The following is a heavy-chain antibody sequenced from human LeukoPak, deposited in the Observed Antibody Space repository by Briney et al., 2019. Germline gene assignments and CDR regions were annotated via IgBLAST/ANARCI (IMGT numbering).Heavy chain of an antibody. V-gene: IGHV1-18*01. CDR2: ISAYNGNT. CDR1: GYTFTSYG. D-gene: IGHD2-2*01. Sequence: ASVKVSCKASGYTFTSYGISWVRQAPGQGLEWMGWISAYNGNTNYAQKLQGRVTMTRNTSISTAYMELSSLRSEDTAVYYCARGFLYCSSTSCYGWFDPWGQGTLVTVSS. CDR3: ARGFLYCSSTSCYGWFDP. J-gene: IGHJ5*02.